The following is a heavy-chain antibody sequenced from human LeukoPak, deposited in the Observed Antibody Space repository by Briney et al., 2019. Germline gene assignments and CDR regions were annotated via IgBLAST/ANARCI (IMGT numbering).Heavy chain of an antibody. J-gene: IGHJ4*02. CDR1: GGTFISYT. CDR3: ARDRRRDGYNSGHDY. V-gene: IGHV1-69*04. D-gene: IGHD5-12*01. Sequence: SVKVSCKASGGTFISYTISWVRQAPGQGLEWMGRIIPILGIANYAQKFQGRVTITADKSTSTAYMELSSLRSEDTAVYYCARDRRRDGYNSGHDYWGQGTLVTVSS. CDR2: IIPILGIA.